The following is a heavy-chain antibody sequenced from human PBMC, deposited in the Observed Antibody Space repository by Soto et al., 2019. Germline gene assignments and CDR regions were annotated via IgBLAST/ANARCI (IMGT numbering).Heavy chain of an antibody. D-gene: IGHD3-22*01. Sequence: ASVKVSCKVSGYTLTELSMHWVRQAPGKGLEWMGGFDPEDGETIYAQKFQGRVTMTEDTSTDTAYMELSSLRSEDTAVYYCATALHYYCDSSGYPTIDYWGQGTLVTVSS. J-gene: IGHJ4*02. V-gene: IGHV1-24*01. CDR3: ATALHYYCDSSGYPTIDY. CDR2: FDPEDGET. CDR1: GYTLTELS.